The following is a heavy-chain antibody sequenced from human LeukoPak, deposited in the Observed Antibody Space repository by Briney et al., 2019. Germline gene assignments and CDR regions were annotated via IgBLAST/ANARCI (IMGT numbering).Heavy chain of an antibody. CDR1: GGSISSYY. CDR3: ARDGLYYPGWFDP. Sequence: SETLSLTCTVSGGSISSYYWSWIRQPPGKGLEWIGYIYYSGSTNYNPSLKSRVTISVDTSKNQFSLKLSSVTAADTAVYYCARDGLYYPGWFDPWGQGTLVTVSS. D-gene: IGHD3-10*01. V-gene: IGHV4-59*01. J-gene: IGHJ5*02. CDR2: IYYSGST.